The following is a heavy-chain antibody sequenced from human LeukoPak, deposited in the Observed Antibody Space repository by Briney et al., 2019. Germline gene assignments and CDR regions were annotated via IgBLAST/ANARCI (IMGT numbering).Heavy chain of an antibody. D-gene: IGHD2-2*01. V-gene: IGHV3-21*01. CDR1: GFTFSSYS. CDR3: ARASAIVVVPADAESMYYYYYGMDV. CDR2: ISSSSSYI. Sequence: GGSLRLSCAASGFTFSSYSMTWVRQAPGKGLEWVSSISSSSSYIYYADSVKGRFTISRDNAKNSLYLQMNSLRAEDTAVYYCARASAIVVVPADAESMYYYYYGMDVWGQGTTVTVSS. J-gene: IGHJ6*02.